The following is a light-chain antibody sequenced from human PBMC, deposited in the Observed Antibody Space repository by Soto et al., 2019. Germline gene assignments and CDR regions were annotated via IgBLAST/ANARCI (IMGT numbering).Light chain of an antibody. CDR3: QQYDGWHRT. V-gene: IGKV3-15*01. CDR1: QSVSSK. CDR2: GAS. J-gene: IGKJ1*01. Sequence: EIVMTQSPATLSVSPGERATLSCRASQSVSSKLAWYQQKPGQAPRLLIYGASTRATGIPARFSGSGSGTEFTLTISSLQSEDFAVYHCQQYDGWHRTFGQGTKVDIK.